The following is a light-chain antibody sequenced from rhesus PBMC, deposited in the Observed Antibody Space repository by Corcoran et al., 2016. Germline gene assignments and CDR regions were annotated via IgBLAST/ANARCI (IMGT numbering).Light chain of an antibody. CDR2: KAS. CDR3: QQYSSSPYS. Sequence: DIQMTQSPSSLSASVGDTVTITCRASQSISSWLAWYQQKPGKAPKLLIYKASTLQSGVPSRLSGSGAGTDFTLTISSLQSDDFATYYFQQYSSSPYSFGQGTKVEIK. V-gene: IGKV1-22*01. J-gene: IGKJ2*01. CDR1: QSISSW.